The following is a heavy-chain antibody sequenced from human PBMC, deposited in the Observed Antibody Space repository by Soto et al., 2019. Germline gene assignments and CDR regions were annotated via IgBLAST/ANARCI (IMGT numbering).Heavy chain of an antibody. J-gene: IGHJ5*02. CDR3: ARGYYDFWSGYLTPNWFDP. Sequence: ASVKVSCKASGYTFTSYGISWVRQAPGQGLEWMGWISPYNGNTNYAQKLQDRVTMTTDTSTSTAYMELRSLRSDDAAVYYCARGYYDFWSGYLTPNWFDPWGQGTLVTVSS. D-gene: IGHD3-3*01. V-gene: IGHV1-18*04. CDR1: GYTFTSYG. CDR2: ISPYNGNT.